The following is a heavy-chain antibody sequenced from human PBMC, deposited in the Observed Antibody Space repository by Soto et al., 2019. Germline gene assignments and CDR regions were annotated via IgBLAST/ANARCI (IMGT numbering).Heavy chain of an antibody. CDR1: GGSVSSTNW. CDR2: IYHSGST. Sequence: QVQLQESGPGLVEPSGTLSLTCAVSGGSVSSTNWWSWVRQPPGKGLEWIGEIYHSGSTYYNPSLKSRGTISVDKSKNQFSLRLSSLTAADTAVYFCARDRAVSARGSFDYWGQGTLVTVSS. J-gene: IGHJ4*02. V-gene: IGHV4-4*02. D-gene: IGHD6-19*01. CDR3: ARDRAVSARGSFDY.